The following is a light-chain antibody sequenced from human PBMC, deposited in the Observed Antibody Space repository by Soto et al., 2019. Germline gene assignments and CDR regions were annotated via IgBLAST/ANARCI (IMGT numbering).Light chain of an antibody. V-gene: IGKV4-1*01. Sequence: DTVMSQSPASLAVSLGGRATINCKSSQRLLYRCNNKNYLAWYQHKAGQPPKLLIYWASTRDSGVPDRFSGSGSGTDFTLTINNVQAEDVAVYYCQQYYNPPWTFGQGTKVEI. J-gene: IGKJ1*01. CDR3: QQYYNPPWT. CDR2: WAS. CDR1: QRLLYRCNNKNY.